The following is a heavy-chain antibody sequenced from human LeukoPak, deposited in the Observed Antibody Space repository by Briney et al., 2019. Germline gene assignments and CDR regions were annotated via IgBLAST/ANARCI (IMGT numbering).Heavy chain of an antibody. CDR2: ITGNGAST. CDR1: GFTFRSYD. Sequence: GGSLRLSCAASGFTFRSYDINWVRPAPGKGLEWVSSITGNGASTNFADSVKGRFTISRDNSKNTAYLQMNSLRAEDTAVYYCAGSGSHVYWGQGTLVTVSS. CDR3: AGSGSHVY. J-gene: IGHJ4*02. D-gene: IGHD1-26*01. V-gene: IGHV3-23*01.